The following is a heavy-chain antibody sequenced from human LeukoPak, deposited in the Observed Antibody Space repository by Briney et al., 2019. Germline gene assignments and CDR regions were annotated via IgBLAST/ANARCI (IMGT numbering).Heavy chain of an antibody. CDR3: ARRPHYYDSSGPI. V-gene: IGHV4-34*01. Sequence: SETLSLTCAVYGGSFSGYYWSWIRQPPGKGLEWIGSWYYGGSTPYNSSLKSRVTVSVDTSKNQFSLKLNSVTAADTAVYFCARRPHYYDSSGPIWGQGTLVTVSS. CDR2: WYYGGST. J-gene: IGHJ3*02. CDR1: GGSFSGYY. D-gene: IGHD3-22*01.